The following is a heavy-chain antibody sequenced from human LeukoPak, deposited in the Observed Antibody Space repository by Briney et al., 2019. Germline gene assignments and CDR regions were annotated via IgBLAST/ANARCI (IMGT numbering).Heavy chain of an antibody. V-gene: IGHV4-34*01. CDR1: GGSFSGYY. D-gene: IGHD3-10*01. CDR2: INHSGST. J-gene: IGHJ4*02. CDR3: ARCNYYGSGSYCLY. Sequence: PSETLSLTCAVYGGSFSGYYWSWIRQPPGKGLEWIGEINHSGSTNYNPSLKSRVTISVDTSKNQFSLKLSSVTAADTAVYYCARCNYYGSGSYCLYWGQGTLVTVSS.